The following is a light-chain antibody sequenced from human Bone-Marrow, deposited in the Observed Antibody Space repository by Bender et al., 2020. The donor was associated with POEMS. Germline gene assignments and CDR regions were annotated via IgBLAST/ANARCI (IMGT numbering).Light chain of an antibody. CDR3: AAWEDSLNGWV. Sequence: QSVLTQPASVSGSPGQSITISCTGASSDVGSFNLVSWYQQHPGKAHKLIIFEVNKRPSGVSNRFSGSKSGTSASLAISGLQSEDEADYYCAAWEDSLNGWVFGGGTKLTVL. V-gene: IGLV2-14*02. CDR2: EVN. J-gene: IGLJ3*02. CDR1: SSDVGSFNL.